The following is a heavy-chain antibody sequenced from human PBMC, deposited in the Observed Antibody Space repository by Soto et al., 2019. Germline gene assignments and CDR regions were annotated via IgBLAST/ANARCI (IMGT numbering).Heavy chain of an antibody. CDR1: GFNFSIYA. CDR2: ISYDGSQK. J-gene: IGHJ4*02. V-gene: IGHV3-30*04. D-gene: IGHD4-4*01. Sequence: LRLSCAASGFNFSIYAMHWVRRAPGKGLDWVAVISYDGSQKYYADSVKGRFTISRDNTKNTVYLRMDSLRAEDTAVYYCATDVDYTPFDYWGQGTLVTVSS. CDR3: ATDVDYTPFDY.